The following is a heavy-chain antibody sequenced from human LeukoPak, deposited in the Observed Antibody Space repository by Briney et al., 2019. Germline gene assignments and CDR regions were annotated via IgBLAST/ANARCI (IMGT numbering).Heavy chain of an antibody. CDR2: ISAYNGNT. D-gene: IGHD1-26*01. CDR1: GYTFTSYG. V-gene: IGHV1-18*01. CDR3: ARVRVGATKGAFDI. J-gene: IGHJ3*02. Sequence: ASVKVSCKASGYTFTSYGISWVRQAPGQGLEWMGWISAYNGNTNYAQKLQGRVTMTTDTSTSTAYMELSSLRSEDTAVYYCARVRVGATKGAFDIWGQGTMVTVSS.